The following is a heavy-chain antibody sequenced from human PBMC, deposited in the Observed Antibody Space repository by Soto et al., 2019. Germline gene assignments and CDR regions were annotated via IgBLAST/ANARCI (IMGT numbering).Heavy chain of an antibody. Sequence: VQLVESGGGLVKPGGSLRLSCAASGFTFSSYSMNWVRQAPGKGLEWVSSISSSSSYIYYADSVKGRFTISRDNAKNSLYLQMNSLRAEDTAVYYCARDPGGDYPYFDYWGQGTLVTVSS. CDR1: GFTFSSYS. V-gene: IGHV3-21*01. CDR2: ISSSSSYI. J-gene: IGHJ4*02. D-gene: IGHD4-17*01. CDR3: ARDPGGDYPYFDY.